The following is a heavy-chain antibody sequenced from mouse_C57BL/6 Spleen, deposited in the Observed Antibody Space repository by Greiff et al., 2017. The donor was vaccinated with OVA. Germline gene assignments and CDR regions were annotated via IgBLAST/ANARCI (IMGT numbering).Heavy chain of an antibody. CDR1: GYTFTSYW. Sequence: VQLQQSGTVLARPGASVKMSCKTSGYTFTSYWMHWVKQRPGQGLEWIGAIYPGNSDTSYNQKFKGKAKLTAVTSSSTAYMELSSLTNEDSAVYYCTRGALYGSSSFAYWGQGTLVTVSA. J-gene: IGHJ3*01. CDR3: TRGALYGSSSFAY. V-gene: IGHV1-5*01. D-gene: IGHD1-1*01. CDR2: IYPGNSDT.